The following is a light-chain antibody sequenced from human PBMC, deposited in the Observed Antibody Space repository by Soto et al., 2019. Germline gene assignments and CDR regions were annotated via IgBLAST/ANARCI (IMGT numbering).Light chain of an antibody. CDR3: QKYNSPPRT. CDR2: AAS. Sequence: AIRMTQSPSSFSASTGDRVTITCRASQGISSYLAWYQQKPGKAPKLLIYAASTLQSGVPSRFSGSGSGTDFTLTISCLQSEDFATYFCQKYNSPPRTFGQGTKVELK. V-gene: IGKV1-8*01. CDR1: QGISSY. J-gene: IGKJ1*01.